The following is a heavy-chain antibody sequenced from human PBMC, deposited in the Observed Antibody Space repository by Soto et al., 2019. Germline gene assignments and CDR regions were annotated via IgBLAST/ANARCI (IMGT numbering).Heavy chain of an antibody. CDR2: ISYDGSNK. J-gene: IGHJ4*02. CDR1: GFTFSSYA. Sequence: GGSLRLSCTASGFTFSSYAMHWVRQAPGKGLEWVAVISYDGSNKYYADSVKGRFTTSRDNSKNTMYLQMNSLRVEDTAVYYCARPYSSGWYGDLDYWGQGTLVTVSS. V-gene: IGHV3-30-3*01. D-gene: IGHD6-19*01. CDR3: ARPYSSGWYGDLDY.